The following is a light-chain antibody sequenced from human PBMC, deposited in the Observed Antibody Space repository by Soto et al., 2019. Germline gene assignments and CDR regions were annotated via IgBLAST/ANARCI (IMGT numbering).Light chain of an antibody. Sequence: DVQLTQSPSSLSASVGDRFTITCLAIQSISKSLNWYQQRPRRAPKLLIYAASTLQSGVPSRFSGSGSGTDFTLTISNLQHEDFANYYCQHFYPTPPVTFGQGTRLEIK. CDR2: AAS. J-gene: IGKJ5*01. CDR3: QHFYPTPPVT. V-gene: IGKV1-39*01. CDR1: QSISKS.